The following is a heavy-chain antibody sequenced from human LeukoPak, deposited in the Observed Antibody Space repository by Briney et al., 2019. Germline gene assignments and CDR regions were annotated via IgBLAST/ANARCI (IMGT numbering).Heavy chain of an antibody. CDR3: ARLRLEYSSLDAFDI. CDR2: ISWDGGST. D-gene: IGHD6-6*01. J-gene: IGHJ3*02. Sequence: GGSLRLSCAASGFTFDDYTMHLVRQAPGKGLEWVSLISWDGGSTYYADSVKGRFTISRDNSKNTLYLQMNSLRAEDTAVYYCARLRLEYSSLDAFDIWGQGTMVTVSS. CDR1: GFTFDDYT. V-gene: IGHV3-43*01.